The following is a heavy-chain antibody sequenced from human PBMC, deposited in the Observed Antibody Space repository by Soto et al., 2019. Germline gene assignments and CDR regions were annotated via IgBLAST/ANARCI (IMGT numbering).Heavy chain of an antibody. CDR3: AREWRPDAISTHRWDGYNYYYGMGV. Sequence: GGSLRLSCAASGFTFSSYAMHWVRQAPGKGLEWVAVISYDGSNKYYADSVKGRFTISRDNSKNTLYLQMNSLRAEDTAVYYCAREWRPDAISTHRWDGYNYYYGMGVWGQGTTVTVSS. D-gene: IGHD2-2*01. CDR1: GFTFSSYA. CDR2: ISYDGSNK. V-gene: IGHV3-30-3*01. J-gene: IGHJ6*02.